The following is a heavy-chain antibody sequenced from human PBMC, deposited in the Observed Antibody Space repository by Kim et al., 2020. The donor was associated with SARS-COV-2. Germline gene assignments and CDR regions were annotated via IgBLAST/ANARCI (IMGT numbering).Heavy chain of an antibody. CDR2: ISYDGSNK. CDR1: GFTFSSYG. Sequence: GGSLRLSCAAPGFTFSSYGMHWVRQAPGKGLEWVAVISYDGSNKYYADSVKGRFTISRDNSKNTLYLQMNSLRAEDTAVYYCAHAALDAFDIWGQGTMVT. V-gene: IGHV3-33*05. J-gene: IGHJ3*02. D-gene: IGHD6-13*01. CDR3: AHAALDAFDI.